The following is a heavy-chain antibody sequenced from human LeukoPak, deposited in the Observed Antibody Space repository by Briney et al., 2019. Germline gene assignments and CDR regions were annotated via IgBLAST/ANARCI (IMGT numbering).Heavy chain of an antibody. J-gene: IGHJ2*01. CDR1: GFTFSSYS. V-gene: IGHV3-23*01. D-gene: IGHD4-17*01. CDR3: AKDPGDYGYFDL. CDR2: ISGSGGST. Sequence: GGSLRLSCAASGFTFSSYSMNWVRQAPGKGLEWVSAISGSGGSTYYADSVKGRFTISRDNSKNTLYLQMNSLRAEDTAVYYCAKDPGDYGYFDLWGRGTLVTVSS.